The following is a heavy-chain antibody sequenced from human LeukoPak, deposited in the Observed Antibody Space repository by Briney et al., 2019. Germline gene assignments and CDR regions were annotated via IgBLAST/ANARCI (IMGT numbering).Heavy chain of an antibody. V-gene: IGHV1-69*05. CDR3: ARADIAAAGKRQRPFDY. Sequence: RASVKVSCKASGGTFSSYAISWVRRAPGQGLEWMGRIIPIFGTANYAQKFQGRVTITTDESTSTAYMELSSLRSEDTAVYYCARADIAAAGKRQRPFDYWGQGTLVTVSS. D-gene: IGHD6-13*01. CDR1: GGTFSSYA. J-gene: IGHJ4*02. CDR2: IIPIFGTA.